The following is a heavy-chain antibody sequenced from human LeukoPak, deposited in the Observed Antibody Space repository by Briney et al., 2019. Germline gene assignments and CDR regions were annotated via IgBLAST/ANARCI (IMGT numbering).Heavy chain of an antibody. V-gene: IGHV4-4*07. CDR1: GGSISSHY. Sequence: TSETLSLPCTVSGGSISSHYWSWIRQPAGKGLEWIGRIYTSWCHNHNTSLKSRVNILVDTSKKQISPTMNPLTAADTAVYYCARAVSGLHDAFDIWGQGTMVTVSS. CDR2: IYTSWCH. D-gene: IGHD2/OR15-2a*01. CDR3: ARAVSGLHDAFDI. J-gene: IGHJ3*02.